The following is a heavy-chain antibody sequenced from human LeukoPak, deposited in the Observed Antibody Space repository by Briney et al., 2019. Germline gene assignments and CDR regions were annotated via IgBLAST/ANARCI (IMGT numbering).Heavy chain of an antibody. CDR2: ISKTGST. J-gene: IGHJ4*02. V-gene: IGHV4-30-4*07. D-gene: IGHD6-19*01. CDR3: ARATYSSGWSTGGHRSMYYFDY. Sequence: PSETLSLTCAVSGGSIGSGDYSWTWIRQPPGKELEWIGYISKTGSTHYNASLKSRVTISVDTSKNQFSLKLSSVTAADTAVYYCARATYSSGWSTGGHRSMYYFDYWGQGTLVTVSS. CDR1: GGSIGSGDYS.